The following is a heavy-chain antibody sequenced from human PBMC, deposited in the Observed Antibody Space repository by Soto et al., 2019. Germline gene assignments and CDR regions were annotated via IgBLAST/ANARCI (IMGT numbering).Heavy chain of an antibody. Sequence: LSLTCTVSGGPISKSNYYWGWIRQPPGKGLEWIGSIYYSGSTSYNSSLKSRVTISVDTSKNQFSLRLSAVTAADTAVYYCASPTLGAFDIWGQGTMVTVSS. CDR2: IYYSGST. J-gene: IGHJ3*02. D-gene: IGHD3-16*01. CDR3: ASPTLGAFDI. CDR1: GGPISKSNYY. V-gene: IGHV4-39*01.